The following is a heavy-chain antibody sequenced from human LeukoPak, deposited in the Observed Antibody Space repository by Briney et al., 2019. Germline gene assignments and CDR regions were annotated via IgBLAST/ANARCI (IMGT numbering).Heavy chain of an antibody. D-gene: IGHD3-10*01. Sequence: GGSLRLSCAASGFTFSSYAMRWVRQAPGKGLEWVSSISGSGGRTYYADSVKGRFTISRDNSKTTLYLQMNSMRAKDTAVYYCAKTYYASGSYYSLDYWGQGTLITVSS. J-gene: IGHJ4*02. CDR3: AKTYYASGSYYSLDY. CDR2: ISGSGGRT. V-gene: IGHV3-23*01. CDR1: GFTFSSYA.